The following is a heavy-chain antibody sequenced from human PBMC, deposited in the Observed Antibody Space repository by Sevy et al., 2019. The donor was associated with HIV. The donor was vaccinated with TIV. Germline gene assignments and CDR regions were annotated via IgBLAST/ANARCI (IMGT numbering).Heavy chain of an antibody. CDR3: TRGLATADTPEYYFDY. CDR2: ITRNSYEAYGGTT. Sequence: GGSLRLSCTTSGFTFDDYAMSWFRQPPGKGLEWVAFITRNSYEAYGGTTDYAASVKGRFIISRDDSKSIAYLQMNSLKTEDTAFEYCTRGLATADTPEYYFDYWGQGTLVTVSS. D-gene: IGHD5-12*01. V-gene: IGHV3-49*03. J-gene: IGHJ4*02. CDR1: GFTFDDYA.